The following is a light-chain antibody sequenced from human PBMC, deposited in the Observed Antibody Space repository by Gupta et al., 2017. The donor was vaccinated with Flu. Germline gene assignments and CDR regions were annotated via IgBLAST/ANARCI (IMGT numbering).Light chain of an antibody. J-gene: IGLJ3*02. CDR3: PAPDASQGGWV. CDR1: TANVGSNV. CDR2: GNN. V-gene: IGLV1-47*01. Sequence: ILSSAITANVGSNVLYWYQQRPATAPELLIYGNNQRPSGVPDRFSGSTSGTSDSVTTSGLPAEDEAEYYCPAPDASQGGWVFGGGTKLTVL.